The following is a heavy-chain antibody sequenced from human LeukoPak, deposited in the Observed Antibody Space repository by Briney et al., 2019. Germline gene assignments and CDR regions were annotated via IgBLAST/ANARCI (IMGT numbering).Heavy chain of an antibody. Sequence: SLKVSCKASGGTFISYAISWVRQAPGQGLEWMGGIIPIFGTANYAQKFQGRVTITADKSTSTAYMELSSLRSEDTAVYYCARVAGYSSGWYNDYWGQGTLVTVSS. CDR2: IIPIFGTA. CDR1: GGTFISYA. D-gene: IGHD6-19*01. CDR3: ARVAGYSSGWYNDY. J-gene: IGHJ4*02. V-gene: IGHV1-69*06.